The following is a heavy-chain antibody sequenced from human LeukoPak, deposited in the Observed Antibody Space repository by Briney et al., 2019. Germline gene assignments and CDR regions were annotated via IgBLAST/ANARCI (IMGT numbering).Heavy chain of an antibody. J-gene: IGHJ4*02. D-gene: IGHD6-19*01. Sequence: SETLSLTCTVSGGSISSYYWSWIRQPPGKGLEWIGYIYYSGSTNYNPSLKSRVTISVDTSKNQFSLKLSSVTAADTAVYYCAREVSGWYGDYFDYWGQGTLVTVSS. V-gene: IGHV4-59*01. CDR1: GGSISSYY. CDR2: IYYSGST. CDR3: AREVSGWYGDYFDY.